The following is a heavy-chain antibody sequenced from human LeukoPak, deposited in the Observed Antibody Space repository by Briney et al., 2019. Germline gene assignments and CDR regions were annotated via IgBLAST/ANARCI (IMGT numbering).Heavy chain of an antibody. D-gene: IGHD4-11*01. CDR1: GFTFSHFG. V-gene: IGHV3-33*06. Sequence: GGSLRLSCEASGFTFSHFGMHWVRQAPGKGLECLAVIWSDATNQYYGHSVKGRFTISRDNFKKTVSLQMDSLRAEDRAVYYCEKDAQRGFDYSNSLEHWGQGSLVTVSS. J-gene: IGHJ4*02. CDR3: EKDAQRGFDYSNSLEH. CDR2: IWSDATNQ.